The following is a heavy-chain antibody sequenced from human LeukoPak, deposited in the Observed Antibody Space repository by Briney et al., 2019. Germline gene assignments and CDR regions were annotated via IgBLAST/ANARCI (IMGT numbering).Heavy chain of an antibody. D-gene: IGHD1-1*01. Sequence: GASVKVSCKASGGTFSSYAISWVRQAPGQGLEWMGRIIPILGIANYAQKFQGRVTITADKSTSTAYMELSSLRSEDTAVYYCASPASGAGNYFDYWGQRTLVTVSS. CDR2: IIPILGIA. J-gene: IGHJ4*02. V-gene: IGHV1-69*04. CDR1: GGTFSSYA. CDR3: ASPASGAGNYFDY.